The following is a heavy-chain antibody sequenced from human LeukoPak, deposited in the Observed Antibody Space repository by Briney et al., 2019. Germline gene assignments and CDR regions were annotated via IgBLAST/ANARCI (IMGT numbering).Heavy chain of an antibody. J-gene: IGHJ6*02. CDR1: GGTFSSYA. CDR3: ASAAGSSYYGMDV. CDR2: IIPILGIA. Sequence: SVKVSCKASGGTFSSYAISWVRQAPGQGLEWMGRIIPILGIANYAQKFQGRVTITADKSTSTAYMELSSLRSEDTAVYYCASAAGSSYYGMDVWGQGTTVTVSS. D-gene: IGHD6-13*01. V-gene: IGHV1-69*04.